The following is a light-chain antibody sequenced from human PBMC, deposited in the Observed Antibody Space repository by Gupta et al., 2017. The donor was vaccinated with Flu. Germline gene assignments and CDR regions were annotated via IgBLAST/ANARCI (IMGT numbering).Light chain of an antibody. CDR2: GNS. CDR1: SSNIGSNN. J-gene: IGLJ1*01. Sequence: QSVLAQPPSAAATPGQRVTISCSGRSSNIGSNNVNWYHQVPGTAPKLLIYGNSQRPSGVPDRFSGSKSGTSASLAISGLQSEDEADYYCAAWDDSLNGHYVFGTGTKVTAL. V-gene: IGLV1-44*01. CDR3: AAWDDSLNGHYV.